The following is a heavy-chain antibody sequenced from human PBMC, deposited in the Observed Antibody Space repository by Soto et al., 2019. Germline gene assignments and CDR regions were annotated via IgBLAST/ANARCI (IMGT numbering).Heavy chain of an antibody. Sequence: EVQLVESGGGLVKPGGSLRLSCAVSGFPFSNFDMNWVRQAPGKGLEWVSSITSNSIYIYYADSVKGRFTVSRDNAKNSLYLQMDSLRAEDTAVYYCARDLSGGNYYYHGLDVWGQGTTVTVSS. CDR1: GFPFSNFD. V-gene: IGHV3-21*01. CDR2: ITSNSIYI. CDR3: ARDLSGGNYYYHGLDV. J-gene: IGHJ6*02. D-gene: IGHD1-1*01.